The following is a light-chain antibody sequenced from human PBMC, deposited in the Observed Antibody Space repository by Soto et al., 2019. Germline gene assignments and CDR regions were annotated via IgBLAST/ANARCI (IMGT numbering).Light chain of an antibody. J-gene: IGLJ1*01. V-gene: IGLV2-14*01. Sequence: QSALTQPASVSGSPGQSIAISCTGTSRHVGGYDYVSWYQQHPDKAPKLMIYEVTKRPSWVSNRFSGSKSGNTASLTISGLQPDDEADYYCSSHTSGSTRVFGSGTKLTVL. CDR3: SSHTSGSTRV. CDR1: SRHVGGYDY. CDR2: EVT.